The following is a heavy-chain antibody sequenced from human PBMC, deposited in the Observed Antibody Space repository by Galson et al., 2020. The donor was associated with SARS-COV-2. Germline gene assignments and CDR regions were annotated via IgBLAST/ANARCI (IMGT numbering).Heavy chain of an antibody. V-gene: IGHV1-2*02. Sequence: RLEASVKVSCKASGYTFTGYYIHWVRQAPGQGLDWMGWINPKSGDTNYAQKFQGRVTMTTDTSITTAYMEVSRLNSDDTAVFYCVRRFGYGDSNWGQGTLVTVSS. CDR3: VRRFGYGDSN. CDR2: INPKSGDT. CDR1: GYTFTGYY. D-gene: IGHD4-17*01. J-gene: IGHJ1*01.